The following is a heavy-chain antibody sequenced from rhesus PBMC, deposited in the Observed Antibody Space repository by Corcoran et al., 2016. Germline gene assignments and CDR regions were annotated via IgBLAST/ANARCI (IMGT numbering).Heavy chain of an antibody. CDR1: GFTFGDYG. D-gene: IGHD6-25*01. CDR3: TRYRGSWNFDY. V-gene: IGHV3-183*02. CDR2: ITTTRSTV. Sequence: EVQLVESGGGLVQPGESLRLSCAASGFTFGDYGMHWVRQAPVKGLDWVSSITTTRSTVYYADSCKCRCTGSRDNSKNSLSMKMSSRGAEDTAVYYCTRYRGSWNFDYWGQGVLVTVSS. J-gene: IGHJ4*01.